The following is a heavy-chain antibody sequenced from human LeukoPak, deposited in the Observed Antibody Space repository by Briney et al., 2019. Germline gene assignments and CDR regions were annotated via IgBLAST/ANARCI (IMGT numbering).Heavy chain of an antibody. CDR2: ISSSSSYI. J-gene: IGHJ6*02. CDR3: ARDESRFGMDV. CDR1: GFTFNIYT. Sequence: GGSLRLSCAASGFTFNIYTMNWVRQAPGKGLEWVSSISSSSSYIYYADSVKGRFTISRDNAKNSLYLQMNSLRAEDTAVYYCARDESRFGMDVWGQGTTVTVSS. V-gene: IGHV3-21*01.